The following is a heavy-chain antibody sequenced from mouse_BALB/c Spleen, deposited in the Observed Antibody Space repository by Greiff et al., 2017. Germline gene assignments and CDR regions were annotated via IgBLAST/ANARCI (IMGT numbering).Heavy chain of an antibody. J-gene: IGHJ3*01. Sequence: VQLQQSGAELVRPGTSVKVSCKASGYAFTNYLIEWVKQRPGQGLEWIGVINPGSGGTNYNEKFKGKATLTADKPSSTAYMQLSSLTSDDSAVYFCANYANHEGFAYWGQGTLVTVSA. CDR1: GYAFTNYL. CDR2: INPGSGGT. D-gene: IGHD1-1*02. CDR3: ANYANHEGFAY. V-gene: IGHV1-54*01.